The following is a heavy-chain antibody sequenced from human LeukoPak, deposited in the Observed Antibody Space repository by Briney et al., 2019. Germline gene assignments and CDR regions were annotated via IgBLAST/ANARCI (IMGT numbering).Heavy chain of an antibody. CDR2: INPNSGGT. V-gene: IGHV1-2*06. D-gene: IGHD1-26*01. CDR3: AREGGIVGVTDAFDI. CDR1: GYTFTGYY. Sequence: GASVKVSCKASGYTFTGYYMHWVRQAPGQGLEWMGRINPNSGGTNYAQKFQGRVTMTRDTSISTAYMELSRLRSGDTAVYYCAREGGIVGVTDAFDIWGQGTMVTVSS. J-gene: IGHJ3*02.